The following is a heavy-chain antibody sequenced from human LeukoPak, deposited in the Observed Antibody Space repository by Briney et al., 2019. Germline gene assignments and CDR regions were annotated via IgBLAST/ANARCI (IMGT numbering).Heavy chain of an antibody. CDR2: ISSRGDST. CDR3: VKGPRPDITVAHTVEN. D-gene: IGHD6-19*01. CDR1: GFIFSNYA. J-gene: IGHJ4*02. Sequence: GGSLRLSCVASGFIFSNYAMSWVRQVPGRGLEWVSTISSRGDSTYVADSVKGRFTISRNNSKNSLYLQMNTVRAEDTAVYYCVKGPRPDITVAHTVENWGQGTLVTVSS. V-gene: IGHV3-23*01.